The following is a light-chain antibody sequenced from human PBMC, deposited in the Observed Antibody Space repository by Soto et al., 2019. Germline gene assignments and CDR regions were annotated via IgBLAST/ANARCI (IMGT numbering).Light chain of an antibody. V-gene: IGKV3D-20*02. CDR1: QSVDSTF. J-gene: IGKJ1*01. CDR2: DAS. CDR3: QQYNNWPRT. Sequence: IVLPQSPAALSLSPGERATLSSRASQSVDSTFLAWYQQKPGQAPSLLIYDASIRATGIPDRFSSSGSGTDFTLTISSLQSEDFAVYYCQQYNNWPRTFGQGTKVDIK.